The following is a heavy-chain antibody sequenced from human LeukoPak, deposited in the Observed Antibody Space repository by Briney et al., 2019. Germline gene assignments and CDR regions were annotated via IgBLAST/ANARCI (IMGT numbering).Heavy chain of an antibody. V-gene: IGHV3-66*02. D-gene: IGHD3-9*01. CDR1: GFTVSSNF. CDR2: IYIDGKT. CDR3: AREGRYDILTAYYPLNN. J-gene: IGHJ4*02. Sequence: GGSLRLSCAASGFTVSSNFMSWVRLAPGKGLECVSVIYIDGKTFYAESVKGRFTISRDNSKNTLYLQMNSLRPEDTAVYYCAREGRYDILTAYYPLNNWGQGAQVTVSS.